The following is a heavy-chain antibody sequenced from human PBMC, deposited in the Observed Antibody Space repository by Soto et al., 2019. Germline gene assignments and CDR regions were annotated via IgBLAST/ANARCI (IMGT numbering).Heavy chain of an antibody. Sequence: SETLSLTCTVSGHSMTGYYWTWIRQPAGKGLEWIGRLYSSGVSAYDPSLASRVTMSLDTSRNQFFLNVTSVTAEDTAVYYCARGHYDSSGYFDYWGQGTLVTVSS. CDR3: ARGHYDSSGYFDY. CDR2: LYSSGVS. V-gene: IGHV4-4*07. J-gene: IGHJ4*02. D-gene: IGHD3-22*01. CDR1: GHSMTGYY.